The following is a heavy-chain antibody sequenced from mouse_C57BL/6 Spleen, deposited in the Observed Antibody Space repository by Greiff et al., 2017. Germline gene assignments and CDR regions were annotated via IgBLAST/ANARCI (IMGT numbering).Heavy chain of an antibody. J-gene: IGHJ4*01. CDR3: ARYALAMDY. V-gene: IGHV1-64*01. CDR2: IHPNSGST. Sequence: QVQLQQPGAELVKPGASVKLSCKASGYTFTSYWMHWVKQRPGQGLEWIGMIHPNSGSTNYNEKFKSKATLTVDKSSSSAYMQLLSLTSEDSAVYYCARYALAMDYWGQGTSVTVSS. CDR1: GYTFTSYW.